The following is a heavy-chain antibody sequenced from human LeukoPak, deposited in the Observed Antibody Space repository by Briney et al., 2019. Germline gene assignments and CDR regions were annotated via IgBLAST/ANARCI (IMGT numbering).Heavy chain of an antibody. V-gene: IGHV3-30*18. CDR2: ISYDGSKK. Sequence: GGSLRLSCAASGFTFSNYGMHWVRQAPGKGLEWVAVISYDGSKKYYVDSVKGRFTISRDNAKNSLYLQMNSLRAEDTALYYCAKDAFSWPWSIDYWGQGTLVTVSS. CDR3: AKDAFSWPWSIDY. D-gene: IGHD5-12*01. J-gene: IGHJ4*02. CDR1: GFTFSNYG.